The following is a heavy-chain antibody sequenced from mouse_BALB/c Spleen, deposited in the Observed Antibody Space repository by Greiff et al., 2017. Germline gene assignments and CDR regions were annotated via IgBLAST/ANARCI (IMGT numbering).Heavy chain of an antibody. V-gene: IGHV1S130*01. CDR1: GYTFTSSW. J-gene: IGHJ4*01. CDR3: ARGGLHYAMDY. Sequence: QVHVKQSGSVLVRPGASVKLSCKASGYTFTSSWMHWAKQRPGQGLEWIGEIHPNSGNTNYNEKFKGKATLTVDTSSSTAYVDLSSLTSEDSAVYYCARGGLHYAMDYWGQGTSVTVSS. CDR2: IHPNSGNT. D-gene: IGHD2-4*01.